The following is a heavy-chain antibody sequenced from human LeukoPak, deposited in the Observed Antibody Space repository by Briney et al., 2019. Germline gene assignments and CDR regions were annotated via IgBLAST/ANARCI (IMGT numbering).Heavy chain of an antibody. D-gene: IGHD1-7*01. V-gene: IGHV6-1*01. CDR3: GRGARVELRRLSNYFYLNV. J-gene: IGHJ6*03. CDR2: TYYRAKCYN. CDR1: GDSVSSNSAD. Sequence: PSQTLSLTCGISGDSVSSNSADWNWIRQSPWRGLEWAGSTYYRAKCYNDSAVSVKIRITINPAKSKIQLSLQLNADTPEATAVYYCGRGARVELRRLSNYFYLNVGAREPRSPSP.